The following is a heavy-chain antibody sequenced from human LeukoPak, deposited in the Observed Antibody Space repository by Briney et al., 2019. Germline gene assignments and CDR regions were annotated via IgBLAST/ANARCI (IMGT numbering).Heavy chain of an antibody. D-gene: IGHD2-2*02. CDR1: GFTFSSYG. J-gene: IGHJ4*02. CDR2: ISYDGSNK. V-gene: IGHV3-30*03. Sequence: GGSLRLSCAASGFTFSSYGMHWVRQAPGKGLEWVAVISYDGSNKYYADSVKGRFTISRDNSKNTLYLQMNSLRAEDTAVYYCASDLPIVVVPAAIIGGVFDYWGQGTLVTVSS. CDR3: ASDLPIVVVPAAIIGGVFDY.